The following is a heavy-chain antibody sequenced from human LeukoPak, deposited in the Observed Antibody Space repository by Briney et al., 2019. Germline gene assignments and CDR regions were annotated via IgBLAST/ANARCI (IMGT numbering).Heavy chain of an antibody. CDR2: IIPIFGTA. Sequence: SVKVSCKASGGTFSSYAISWVRQAPRQGLEWMGRIIPIFGTANYAQKFQGRVTITADKSTSTAYMELSSLRSEDTAVYYCARVDGSGSYYGYWGQGTLVTVSS. J-gene: IGHJ4*02. CDR3: ARVDGSGSYYGY. D-gene: IGHD3-10*01. V-gene: IGHV1-69*06. CDR1: GGTFSSYA.